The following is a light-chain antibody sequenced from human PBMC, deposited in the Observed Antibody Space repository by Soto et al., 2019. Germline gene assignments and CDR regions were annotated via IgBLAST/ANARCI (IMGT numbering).Light chain of an antibody. J-gene: IGKJ3*01. Sequence: AIQMTQSPSSLSASVGDRVTITCRASQGIRNDLDWFQQKPGKAPKLLIYAASNLHSGVPARFSGSGSGTDFTLTSSSLQPEDFATYYCLQKYFYPFTFGPGTKVDIK. V-gene: IGKV1-6*01. CDR2: AAS. CDR3: LQKYFYPFT. CDR1: QGIRND.